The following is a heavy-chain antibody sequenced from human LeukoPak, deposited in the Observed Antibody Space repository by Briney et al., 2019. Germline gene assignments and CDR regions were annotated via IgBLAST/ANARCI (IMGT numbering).Heavy chain of an antibody. D-gene: IGHD6-19*01. J-gene: IGHJ4*02. Sequence: SETLSLTCAVSGYSISSGYYWGWIRQPPGKGLEWIGSIYHSGSTYYNPSLKSRVTISVGTSKNQFSLKLSSVTAADTAVYYCARINSSGWYDFDYWGQGTLVTVSS. V-gene: IGHV4-38-2*01. CDR3: ARINSSGWYDFDY. CDR1: GYSISSGYY. CDR2: IYHSGST.